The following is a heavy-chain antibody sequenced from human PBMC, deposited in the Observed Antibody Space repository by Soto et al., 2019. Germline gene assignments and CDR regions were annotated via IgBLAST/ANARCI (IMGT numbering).Heavy chain of an antibody. V-gene: IGHV3-21*01. CDR3: ARDGPREGDSSGPHYYGMDV. Sequence: EVQLVESGGGLVKPGGSLRLSCAASGFTFSSYSMNWVRQAPGKGLEWVSSISSSSSYIYYADSVKGRFTISRDNAKNSLYLQMNSLRAEDTAVYYCARDGPREGDSSGPHYYGMDVWGQGTTVTVSS. D-gene: IGHD3-22*01. CDR1: GFTFSSYS. CDR2: ISSSSSYI. J-gene: IGHJ6*02.